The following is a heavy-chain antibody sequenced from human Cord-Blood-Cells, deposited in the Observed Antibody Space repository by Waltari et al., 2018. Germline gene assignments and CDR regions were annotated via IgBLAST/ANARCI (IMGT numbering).Heavy chain of an antibody. CDR2: IYYSGST. V-gene: IGHV4-39*01. J-gene: IGHJ2*01. D-gene: IGHD2-2*02. CDR3: ARQEEPAAIPVDWYFDL. Sequence: QLQLQESGPGLVKPSETLSLTCTVSGGSISSSSYYWGWIRQPPGKGLEWIGSIYYSGSTYYNPSLKSRVTISVDTSKNQFSLKLSSVTAADTAVYYCARQEEPAAIPVDWYFDLWGRGTLVTVSS. CDR1: GGSISSSSYY.